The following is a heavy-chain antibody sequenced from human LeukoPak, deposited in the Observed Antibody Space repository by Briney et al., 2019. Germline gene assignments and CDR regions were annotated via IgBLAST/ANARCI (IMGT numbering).Heavy chain of an antibody. V-gene: IGHV3-48*03. CDR2: VDSASTT. CDR3: ARRRPYPLRDLDY. D-gene: IGHD4-17*01. J-gene: IGHJ4*02. Sequence: GGPLRLSCAASGFTFSTYEMNWVRQAPGKGLEWVAHVDSASTTQYADSVKGRFTISRDNAKNSMCLQMDSLRAEDTAVYYCARRRPYPLRDLDYWGQGTLVTVSS. CDR1: GFTFSTYE.